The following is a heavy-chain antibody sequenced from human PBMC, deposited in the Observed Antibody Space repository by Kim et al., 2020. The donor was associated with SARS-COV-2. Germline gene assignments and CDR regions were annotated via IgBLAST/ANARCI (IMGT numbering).Heavy chain of an antibody. Sequence: STIDYADSVKGRFTISRDNARNSLSLQMNSLRDEDTAVYYCVRDAHWSFDSWGQGALVTVSS. V-gene: IGHV3-48*02. J-gene: IGHJ4*02. CDR2: STI. CDR3: VRDAHWSFDS.